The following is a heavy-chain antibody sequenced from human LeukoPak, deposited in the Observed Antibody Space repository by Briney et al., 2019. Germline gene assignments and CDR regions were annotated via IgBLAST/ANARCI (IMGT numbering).Heavy chain of an antibody. J-gene: IGHJ4*02. V-gene: IGHV4-61*02. CDR2: IYTSGST. CDR1: GGSISSGSYY. CDR3: ARGPPNGHSDSDGYYVPACFDY. D-gene: IGHD3-22*01. Sequence: SQTLSLTCTVSGGSISSGSYYWSWIRQPAGKGLEWIGRIYTSGSTNYNPSLKSRVTISVDTSKNQFSLRLSSVTAADTAVYYCARGPPNGHSDSDGYYVPACFDYWGQGTLVTVSS.